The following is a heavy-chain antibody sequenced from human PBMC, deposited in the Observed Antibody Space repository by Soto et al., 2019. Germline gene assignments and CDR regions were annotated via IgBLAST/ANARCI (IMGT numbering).Heavy chain of an antibody. CDR2: IDPHSKT. J-gene: IGHJ4*02. V-gene: IGHV5-51*01. CDR1: RFSFSGHS. CDR3: ARRTSTSGWRHYCDC. D-gene: IGHD6-19*01. Sequence: PWESLKIFCPASRFSFSGHSIGLVRQLPGKGLEWMAFIDPHSKTRYSPSFEGQITISADRSINTAYLQWSSLKASDTAIYYCARRTSTSGWRHYCDCWGQGTLVTVSS.